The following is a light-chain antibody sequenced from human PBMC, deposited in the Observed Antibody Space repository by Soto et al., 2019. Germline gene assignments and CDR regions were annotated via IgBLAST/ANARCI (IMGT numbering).Light chain of an antibody. CDR2: DVS. V-gene: IGLV2-14*01. J-gene: IGLJ2*01. CDR1: SSDVGGYNY. CDR3: SSYTSSSLVV. Sequence: QSALTQPASVSGSPGQSITISCTGTSSDVGGYNYVSWYQQHPGKAPKLMIYDVSNRPSGVSNRFSGSKSVNTASLTISGLQAEDEADYYCSSYTSSSLVVFGGGTQLTVL.